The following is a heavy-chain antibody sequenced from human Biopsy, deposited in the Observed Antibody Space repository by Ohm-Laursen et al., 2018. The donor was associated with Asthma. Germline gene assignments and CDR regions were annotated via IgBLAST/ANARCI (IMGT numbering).Heavy chain of an antibody. J-gene: IGHJ6*02. D-gene: IGHD4-17*01. V-gene: IGHV4-39*01. CDR2: IHKNGIG. CDR1: NGSISSNFYY. Sequence: SETLSLTYTVSNGSISSNFYYWGWIRQPPGKGLEWVGSIHKNGIGYYKSSLKSRLTISVDTSKNQFSLKVTSVTAADTAVYYCARQGGDYLSGYYYYGMDVWGQGTMVTVSS. CDR3: ARQGGDYLSGYYYYGMDV.